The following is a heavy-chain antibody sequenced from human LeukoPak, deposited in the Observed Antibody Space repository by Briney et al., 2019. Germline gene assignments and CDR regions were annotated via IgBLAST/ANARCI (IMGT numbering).Heavy chain of an antibody. CDR2: IRYDGSDK. CDR1: GFTFSNYD. Sequence: GGSLRLSCAASGFTFSNYDMHWVRQAPGKGLEWVAIIRYDGSDKYYVDSVKGRFTISRDNSRNILYLQMNSLTAEDTAAYYCAKNRVGHNYADAFEIWGQGTMVRVCS. D-gene: IGHD5-24*01. J-gene: IGHJ3*02. CDR3: AKNRVGHNYADAFEI. V-gene: IGHV3-30*02.